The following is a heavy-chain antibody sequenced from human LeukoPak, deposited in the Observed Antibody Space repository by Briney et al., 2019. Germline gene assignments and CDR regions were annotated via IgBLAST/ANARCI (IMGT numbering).Heavy chain of an antibody. CDR1: GLDFSTYS. D-gene: IGHD6-13*01. V-gene: IGHV3-48*01. CDR2: IRSRSATI. CDR3: ARDPLSSSSFDY. J-gene: IGHJ4*02. Sequence: PGWSLRLSCAASGLDFSTYSMNWVRQAPGKGLEWVSYIRSRSATIYYADSVKGRFTISRDNAKNSLYLQMNSLRAEDTAVYYCARDPLSSSSFDYWGQGTLVTVSS.